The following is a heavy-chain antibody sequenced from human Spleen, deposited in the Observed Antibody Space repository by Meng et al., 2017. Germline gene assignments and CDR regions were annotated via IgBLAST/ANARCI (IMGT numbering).Heavy chain of an antibody. V-gene: IGHV4-61*02. J-gene: IGHJ4*02. CDR3: ARNSPAARRAFDY. CDR2: IYTSGTT. Sequence: LRLSCTVSGGSITSGSYYWSWIRQPAGKGLEWIGRIYTSGTTNYNPSLKSRVTISVDTSKDQFSLKLSSVTATDTAVYYCARNSPAARRAFDYWGQGTLVTVSS. D-gene: IGHD6-6*01. CDR1: GGSITSGSYY.